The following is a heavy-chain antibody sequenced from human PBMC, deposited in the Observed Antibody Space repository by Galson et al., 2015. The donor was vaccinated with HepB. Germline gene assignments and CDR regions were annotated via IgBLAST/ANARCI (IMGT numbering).Heavy chain of an antibody. CDR2: ISYDGSNK. D-gene: IGHD2-15*01. J-gene: IGHJ4*02. Sequence: SLRLSCAASGFTFSSYGMHWVRQAPGKGLEWVAVISYDGSNKYYADSVKGRFTISRDNSKNTLYLQMNSLRAEDTAVYYCAKDIRGYCSGGSCYGALDYWGQGTLVTVSP. CDR3: AKDIRGYCSGGSCYGALDY. V-gene: IGHV3-30*18. CDR1: GFTFSSYG.